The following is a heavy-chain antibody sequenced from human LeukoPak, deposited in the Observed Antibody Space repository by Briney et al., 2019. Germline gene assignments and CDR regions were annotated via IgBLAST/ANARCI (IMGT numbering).Heavy chain of an antibody. D-gene: IGHD5-24*01. J-gene: IGHJ3*02. Sequence: GGSLRLSCAASGFTFSNAWMSWVRQAPGKGLEWVGLIKNKVDGGTTEYAAPVKGRFTISRDDPENTLYLQMNSLKTEDTAMYYCTEMNDRDAFRIWGQGTMVTVSS. V-gene: IGHV3-15*01. CDR3: TEMNDRDAFRI. CDR1: GFTFSNAW. CDR2: IKNKVDGGTT.